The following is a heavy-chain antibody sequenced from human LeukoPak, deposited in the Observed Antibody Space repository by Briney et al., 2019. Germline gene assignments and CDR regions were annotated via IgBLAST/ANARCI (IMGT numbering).Heavy chain of an antibody. V-gene: IGHV1-18*01. D-gene: IGHD5-18*01. Sequence: ASVQVSCKASGYSFTSYGITWVRQAPGQGLEWMGWISAYNGNTNYAQLLQGRVTMTTDTSTSTAYMELRSLRSDDTDVYYCARDLHRYSSYYFDYWGQGTLVTVSS. CDR1: GYSFTSYG. CDR3: ARDLHRYSSYYFDY. J-gene: IGHJ4*02. CDR2: ISAYNGNT.